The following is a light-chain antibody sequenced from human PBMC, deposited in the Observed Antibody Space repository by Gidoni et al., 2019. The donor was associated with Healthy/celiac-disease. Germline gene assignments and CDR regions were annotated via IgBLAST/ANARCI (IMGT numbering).Light chain of an antibody. CDR2: AAS. CDR3: QQSYSTPLT. V-gene: IGKV1-39*01. Sequence: DIQMTQSPSSLSASVGDRVTITCRASQSISSYLNWYQQKPGKAPKLLIYAASSLQSGVPSRFSGSGSGTDFTRTISSLQTEEFATYYCQQSYSTPLTFGGGTKVEIK. J-gene: IGKJ4*01. CDR1: QSISSY.